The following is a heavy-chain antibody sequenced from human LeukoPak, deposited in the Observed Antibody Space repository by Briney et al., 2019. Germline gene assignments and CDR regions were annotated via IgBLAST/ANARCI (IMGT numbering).Heavy chain of an antibody. CDR2: IYYSGST. CDR1: GGSISSYY. Sequence: PSETLSLTCTVSGGSISSYYWTWIRQPPGKGLEWIGDIYYSGSTKYNPSLKSRVTISVDTSKNQFSLKLTSVTAADTAVYYRARDVGPFDVWGQGTMVTVSS. CDR3: ARDVGPFDV. D-gene: IGHD3-16*01. V-gene: IGHV4-59*12. J-gene: IGHJ3*01.